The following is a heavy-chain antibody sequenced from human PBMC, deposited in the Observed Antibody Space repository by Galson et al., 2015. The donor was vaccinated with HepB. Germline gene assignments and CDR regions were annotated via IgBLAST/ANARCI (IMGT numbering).Heavy chain of an antibody. CDR3: ARGLYSPDLTPLDY. CDR2: ISAYTGNT. Sequence: QSGAEVKKRGASVKVSCKASGYTFTCYGFSWVRQAPGQGLEWMGWISAYTGNTNHAQKLQGRVTMTTDRSTRTAYMELRSLRFDDTAVYYCARGLYSPDLTPLDYWGQGTLVTVSS. V-gene: IGHV1-18*01. CDR1: GYTFTCYG. D-gene: IGHD2-8*01. J-gene: IGHJ4*02.